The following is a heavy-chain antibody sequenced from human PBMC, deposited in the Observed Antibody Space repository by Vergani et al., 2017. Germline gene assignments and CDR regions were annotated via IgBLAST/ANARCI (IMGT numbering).Heavy chain of an antibody. CDR2: IYYSGST. Sequence: QVQLQESGPGLVKPSETLSLTCTVSGGSISSYYWGWIRQPPGKGLEWIGSIYYSGSTYYNPSLKSRVTISVDTSKNQFSLKLSSVTAADTAVYYCAAISQSGGDYWGQGTLVTVSS. D-gene: IGHD3-16*01. V-gene: IGHV4-39*01. CDR3: AAISQSGGDY. J-gene: IGHJ4*02. CDR1: GGSISSYY.